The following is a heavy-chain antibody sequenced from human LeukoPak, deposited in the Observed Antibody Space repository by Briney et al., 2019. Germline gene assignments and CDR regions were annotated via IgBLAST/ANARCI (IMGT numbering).Heavy chain of an antibody. CDR1: GFTFSNYA. CDR2: VVGSGGGT. J-gene: IGHJ4*02. CDR3: AKGTAVADIYFDS. V-gene: IGHV3-23*01. D-gene: IGHD6-19*01. Sequence: PGGSLRLSCAASGFTFSNYAMSWVRQAPGKGLEWVSAVVGSGGGTYYADSVRGRFTISRDNSKNMLYLQMNSLRAEDTAVYYCAKGTAVADIYFDSWGQGTLVTVSS.